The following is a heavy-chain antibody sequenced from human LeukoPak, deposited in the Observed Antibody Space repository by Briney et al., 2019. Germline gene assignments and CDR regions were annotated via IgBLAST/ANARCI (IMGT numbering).Heavy chain of an antibody. CDR3: AKGTTGLSRRQAFDF. CDR1: GFTFSSYA. D-gene: IGHD2-2*01. J-gene: IGHJ4*02. Sequence: GGSLRLSCAASGFTFSSYAMSWVRQAPGKGLEWVSALSGSGISTYYADSVRGRFTISRDNSKNTLYLQMNSLTSEHTALYYCAKGTTGLSRRQAFDFWGQGTLVTVSS. CDR2: LSGSGIST. V-gene: IGHV3-23*01.